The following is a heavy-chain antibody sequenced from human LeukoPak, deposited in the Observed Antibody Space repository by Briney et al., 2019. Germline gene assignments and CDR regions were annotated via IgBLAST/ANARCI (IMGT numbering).Heavy chain of an antibody. D-gene: IGHD3-10*01. Sequence: SVKVSCKASGGTFSSYAISWVRQAPGQGLEWMGGIIPIFGTANYAQKFQGRVTITADESTSTAYMELSRLTSDDTAVYFCARETYYSSGNVYNRIDYWGQGTLVTVSS. CDR2: IIPIFGTA. CDR3: ARETYYSSGNVYNRIDY. V-gene: IGHV1-69*13. CDR1: GGTFSSYA. J-gene: IGHJ4*02.